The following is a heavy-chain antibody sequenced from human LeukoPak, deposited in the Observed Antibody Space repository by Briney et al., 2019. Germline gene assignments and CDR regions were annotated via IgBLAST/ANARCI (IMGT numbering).Heavy chain of an antibody. J-gene: IGHJ4*02. V-gene: IGHV1-69*05. D-gene: IGHD4-17*01. CDR1: GGTFSSYA. Sequence: SVKVSCKASGGTFSSYAISWVRQAPGQGLEWMGGIIPIFGTANYAQKLQGRVTMTTDTSTSTAYMELRSLRSDDTAVYYCARDPYGYFDYWGQGTLVTVSS. CDR3: ARDPYGYFDY. CDR2: IIPIFGTA.